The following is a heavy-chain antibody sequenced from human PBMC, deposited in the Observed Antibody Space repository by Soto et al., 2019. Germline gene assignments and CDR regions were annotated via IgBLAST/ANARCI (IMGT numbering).Heavy chain of an antibody. Sequence: QITLKESGPTVVKPTETLTLTCTFSGFSLTTSGVGVGWVRQSPGKAPEWLALIYWDDDKRYSTSLNSRLIITKDTSKNQLVLTMANVDPADIATYYCAHRVLRTVFGLVTTTAIYFDFWGPGTPVVVSS. J-gene: IGHJ4*02. CDR1: GFSLTTSGVG. CDR3: AHRVLRTVFGLVTTTAIYFDF. CDR2: IYWDDDK. D-gene: IGHD3-3*01. V-gene: IGHV2-5*02.